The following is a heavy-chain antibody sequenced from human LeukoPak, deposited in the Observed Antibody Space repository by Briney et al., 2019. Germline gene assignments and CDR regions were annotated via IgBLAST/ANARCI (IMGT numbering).Heavy chain of an antibody. CDR1: GFTFSSYG. J-gene: IGHJ6*02. D-gene: IGHD4-17*01. CDR3: AEDLDYGDYAKEYYYGMDV. CDR2: ISYDGSNK. Sequence: GGSLRLSCAASGFTFSSYGMHWVRQAPGKGLEWVAVISYDGSNKYYADSVKGRFTISRDNSKNTLYLQMNSLRAEDTAVYYCAEDLDYGDYAKEYYYGMDVWGQGTTVTVSS. V-gene: IGHV3-30*18.